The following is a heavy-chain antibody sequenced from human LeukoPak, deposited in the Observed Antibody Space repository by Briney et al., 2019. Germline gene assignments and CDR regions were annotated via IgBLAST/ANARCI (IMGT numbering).Heavy chain of an antibody. D-gene: IGHD2-21*01. CDR1: GFTFSSYW. CDR2: INSDGRST. V-gene: IGHV3-74*01. CDR3: ARDLCGPRDSYFDY. Sequence: PGGSLRLSCAASGFTFSSYWMHWVRQVPGRGLVLVSRINSDGRSTRYADFVKGRFTTSRDNAKNTLYLQMNSLRAEDTAVYYCARDLCGPRDSYFDYWGQGTLVTVSS. J-gene: IGHJ4*02.